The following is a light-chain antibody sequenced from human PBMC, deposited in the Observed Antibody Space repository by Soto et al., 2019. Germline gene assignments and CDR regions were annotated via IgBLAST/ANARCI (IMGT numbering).Light chain of an antibody. CDR1: QYMSTD. Sequence: EIMMTQSPATLSVSPGESATVSCRASQYMSTDLAWYQQKPGQPPRLLIYSASTRAPGIPATFSGSGSGREFTLTISSLQSEDSAVYYCQQYNSWLTFGGGTKLEIK. J-gene: IGKJ4*01. V-gene: IGKV3-15*01. CDR2: SAS. CDR3: QQYNSWLT.